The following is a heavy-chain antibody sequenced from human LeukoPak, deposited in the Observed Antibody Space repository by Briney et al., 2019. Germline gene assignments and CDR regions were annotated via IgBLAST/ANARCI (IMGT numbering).Heavy chain of an antibody. J-gene: IGHJ4*02. CDR3: AANGGPFDF. CDR1: GFTFRNYW. V-gene: IGHV3-7*05. CDR2: IKQEGSEK. Sequence: GGSLRLSCAASGFTFRNYWMSWVRQAPGKGQEFVANIKQEGSEKYYVDSVKGRFTISRDNAKNSLYLQMNGLRAEDTAVYYCAANGGPFDFWGQGTLVTVSA. D-gene: IGHD4-23*01.